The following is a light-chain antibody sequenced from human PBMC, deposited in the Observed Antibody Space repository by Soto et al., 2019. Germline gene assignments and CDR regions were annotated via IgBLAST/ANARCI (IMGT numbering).Light chain of an antibody. Sequence: DIQMTQSPSTLSASVGDRDTITCRASQSVGSWLAWYQQKPGKAPKLLIYKASRLESGVPSRFSGSESGTEFTLTISNLQPDDFATYYCQQYHKFWTFGQGTKVDIK. CDR2: KAS. CDR1: QSVGSW. J-gene: IGKJ1*01. V-gene: IGKV1-5*03. CDR3: QQYHKFWT.